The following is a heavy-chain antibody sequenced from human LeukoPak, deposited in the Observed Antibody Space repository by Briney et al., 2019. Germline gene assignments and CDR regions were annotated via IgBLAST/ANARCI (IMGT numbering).Heavy chain of an antibody. CDR1: GYTFTGYY. CDR3: ARTLWFGERGFPVAFDI. D-gene: IGHD3-10*01. V-gene: IGHV1-2*02. Sequence: ASVKVSCKASGYTFTGYYMHWVRQAPGQGLEWMGWINPNSGGTNYAQKFQGRVTMTRDTSISTAYMELSRLRSDDTAVYYCARTLWFGERGFPVAFDIWGQGTMVTVSS. CDR2: INPNSGGT. J-gene: IGHJ3*02.